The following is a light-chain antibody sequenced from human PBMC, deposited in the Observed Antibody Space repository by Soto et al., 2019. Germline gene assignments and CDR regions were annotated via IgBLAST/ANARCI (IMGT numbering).Light chain of an antibody. V-gene: IGLV2-11*01. CDR1: SSDVGGYNF. Sequence: QSALTQPRSVSGSPGQSVTISCTGTSSDVGGYNFVSWYQQHPGKAPKFMIFDVNQRPSGVPDRFSGSKSGNTASLTISGLQAEDEADYYCCSYAGTYTVFGGGTQLTVL. CDR3: CSYAGTYTV. J-gene: IGLJ2*01. CDR2: DVN.